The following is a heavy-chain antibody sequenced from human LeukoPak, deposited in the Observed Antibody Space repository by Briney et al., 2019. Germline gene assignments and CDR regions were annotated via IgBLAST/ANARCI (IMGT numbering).Heavy chain of an antibody. V-gene: IGHV4-30-4*08. CDR1: GGSISSGDYY. D-gene: IGHD3-16*01. CDR3: ARVAEFSSYHGAFDY. Sequence: PSETLSLTCAVSGGSISSGDYYRSWIRQPPGKGLEWIGYIYYSGSTYYNPSLKSRVTISVDTSKNQFSLKLSSVTAADTAVYYCARVAEFSSYHGAFDYWGQGTLVTVSS. J-gene: IGHJ4*02. CDR2: IYYSGST.